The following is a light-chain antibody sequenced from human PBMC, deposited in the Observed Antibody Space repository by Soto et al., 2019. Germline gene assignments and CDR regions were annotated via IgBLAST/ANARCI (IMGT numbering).Light chain of an antibody. J-gene: IGKJ5*01. V-gene: IGKV1-39*01. CDR1: QSISSY. CDR2: AAS. CDR3: QQSYSTPIT. Sequence: DSQMAQSPSCLSASVGDRVAMSCRASQSISSYLNWYQQKPGKAPKLLIYAASSLQSGVPSRFSGSGSGTDFTLTISSLQPEDFATYYCQQSYSTPITFGQGTRLEIK.